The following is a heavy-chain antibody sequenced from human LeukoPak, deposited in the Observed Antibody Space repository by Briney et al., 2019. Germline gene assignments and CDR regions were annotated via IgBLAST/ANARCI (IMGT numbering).Heavy chain of an antibody. V-gene: IGHV4-4*02. CDR3: ARATFLEWLSISYYFDY. D-gene: IGHD3-3*02. J-gene: IGHJ4*02. CDR2: IYHSGST. CDR1: GGSISSSNW. Sequence: SETLSLTCAVSGGSISSSNWWSWVRQPPGKGLEWIGEIYHSGSTNYNPSLKSRVTISVDKSKNQFSLKLSSVTAADTAVYYCARATFLEWLSISYYFDYWGQGTLVTVSS.